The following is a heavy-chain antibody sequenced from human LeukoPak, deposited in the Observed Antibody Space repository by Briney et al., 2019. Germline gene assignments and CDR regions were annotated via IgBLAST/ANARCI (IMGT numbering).Heavy chain of an antibody. CDR3: ARGYGDYGTDY. D-gene: IGHD4-17*01. V-gene: IGHV3-21*01. J-gene: IGHJ4*02. Sequence: KPGGSLRLSCAASGFTFSSYAMSWVRQAPGKGLEWVSSISSSSSYIYYADSVKGRFTISRDNAKNSLYLQMNSLRAEDTAVYYCARGYGDYGTDYGGQGTLVTVSS. CDR1: GFTFSSYA. CDR2: ISSSSSYI.